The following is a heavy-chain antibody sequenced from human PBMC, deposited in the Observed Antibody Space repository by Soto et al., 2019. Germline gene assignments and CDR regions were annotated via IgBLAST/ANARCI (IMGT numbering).Heavy chain of an antibody. CDR1: GCTFRTYA. V-gene: IGHV3-23*01. CDR3: AKVTVTTSPDY. J-gene: IGHJ4*02. Sequence: EVQLLESGGGLVQPGGSLRLSCAGSGCTFRTYAMTWVRQAPRKGLEWVSAISGSGGDTYYADSVKGRFTISRDNSKNTLYLQMVSLRAEDTAVYYCAKVTVTTSPDYWGQGTLVTVSS. CDR2: ISGSGGDT. D-gene: IGHD4-17*01.